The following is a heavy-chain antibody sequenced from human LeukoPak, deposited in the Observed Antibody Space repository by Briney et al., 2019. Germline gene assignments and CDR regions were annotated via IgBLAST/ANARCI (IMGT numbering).Heavy chain of an antibody. D-gene: IGHD1-26*01. V-gene: IGHV3-66*01. Sequence: GGSLGPSFAVPGFPLNRHFMSGVRQGPGKGPEWVSAIYTSGITYCADSVRGRLTISRDNSKNTLYLQVDSLTAEDTAVYYCAREDAGGTYSFDYWGQGTLVTVSS. CDR3: AREDAGGTYSFDY. CDR1: GFPLNRHF. CDR2: IYTSGIT. J-gene: IGHJ4*02.